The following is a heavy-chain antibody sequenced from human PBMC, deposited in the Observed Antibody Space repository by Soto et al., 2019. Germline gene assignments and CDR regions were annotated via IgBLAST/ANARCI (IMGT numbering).Heavy chain of an antibody. D-gene: IGHD2-8*02. J-gene: IGHJ4*02. CDR1: GVTFNNST. Sequence: QVQLVQSGAEVKQPGSSVKVSCKASGVTFNNSTVNWVRQAHGQGLEWMGRFTPILGVANNAQKFQGRLTLSVEKSTSTAYMELSSLRSEDTAVYYCARPSTTATGGVEHWGQGTLVIVSS. CDR2: FTPILGVA. V-gene: IGHV1-69*02. CDR3: ARPSTTATGGVEH.